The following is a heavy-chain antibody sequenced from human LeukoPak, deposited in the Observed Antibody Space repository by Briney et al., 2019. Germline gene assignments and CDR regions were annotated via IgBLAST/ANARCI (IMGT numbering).Heavy chain of an antibody. CDR2: IWYDGSNK. D-gene: IGHD2-15*01. Sequence: GGSPRLSCAATGFTFSSYHMNWVRQAPGKGLEWVAVIWYDGSNKYYADSVKGRFTISRDNSKNTLYLQMNSLRAEDTAVYYCGRAGYCSGGSCYGVDYWGQGTLVTVSS. V-gene: IGHV3-33*08. CDR1: GFTFSSYH. CDR3: GRAGYCSGGSCYGVDY. J-gene: IGHJ4*02.